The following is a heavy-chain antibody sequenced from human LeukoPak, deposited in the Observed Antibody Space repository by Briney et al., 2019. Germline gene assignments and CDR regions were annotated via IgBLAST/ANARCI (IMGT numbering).Heavy chain of an antibody. V-gene: IGHV4-39*01. CDR2: IYYTEST. J-gene: IGHJ3*01. CDR1: GGSISSSSYY. Sequence: SETLSLTCTVSGGSISSSSYYWGWIRQPPGKGLEWIGSIYYTESTYYNPSLKSRVTISVDTSKNQFSLKLTSVTAADTAVYYCARHMPGDGNYYAFDFWGQGTMVTVSS. CDR3: ARHMPGDGNYYAFDF. D-gene: IGHD1-7*01.